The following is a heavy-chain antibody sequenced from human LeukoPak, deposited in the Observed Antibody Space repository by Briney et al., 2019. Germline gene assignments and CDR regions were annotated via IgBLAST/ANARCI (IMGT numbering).Heavy chain of an antibody. Sequence: SETLSLTCTVSGGSISSYSWSWIRQPPGKGLEWIGYIYYSGSTNYNPSLKSRLTISVDTSKNQFSLKLSPVTAADTAVYYCARGMTTGPDPWGPGTLVTVSS. J-gene: IGHJ5*02. D-gene: IGHD4-17*01. CDR1: GGSISSYS. CDR3: ARGMTTGPDP. CDR2: IYYSGST. V-gene: IGHV4-59*08.